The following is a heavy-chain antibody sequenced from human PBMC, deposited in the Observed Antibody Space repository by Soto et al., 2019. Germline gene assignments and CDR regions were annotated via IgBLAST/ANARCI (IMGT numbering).Heavy chain of an antibody. CDR3: ARGPRYGDYSALFDY. D-gene: IGHD4-17*01. CDR1: GYTFTSYG. V-gene: IGHV1-18*01. J-gene: IGHJ4*01. CDR2: ISAYNGNT. Sequence: QVRLVQSGAEVKKPGASVKVSCKASGYTFTSYGISWVRQAPGQGLEWMGWISAYNGNTNYAQKLQGRVTMTTDTSTITADMELMSLRSDDTAVYYCARGPRYGDYSALFDYWGHGTLVTVSS.